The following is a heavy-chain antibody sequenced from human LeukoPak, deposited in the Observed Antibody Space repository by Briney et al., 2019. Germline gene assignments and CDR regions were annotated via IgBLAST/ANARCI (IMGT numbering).Heavy chain of an antibody. V-gene: IGHV4-31*03. D-gene: IGHD2-15*01. CDR2: IYYSGST. Sequence: PSETLSLTCPVSGGSISTGGYYWSWIRQHPGQGLEWIAHIYYSGSTYYNPSLKSRVTISVDTSKNQFSLKLTSVTAADTAVYYCARVVAANLLKVWFDPWGQGTLVTVSS. CDR3: ARVVAANLLKVWFDP. CDR1: GGSISTGGYY. J-gene: IGHJ5*02.